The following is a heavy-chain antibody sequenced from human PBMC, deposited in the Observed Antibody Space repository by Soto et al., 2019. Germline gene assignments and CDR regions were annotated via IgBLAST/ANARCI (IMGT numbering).Heavy chain of an antibody. CDR1: GGTFSTYT. Sequence: QVQLVQSGAEVKKPGSSVKVSCKASGGTFSTYTISWVRQAPGQGLEWMGRIIPILGIANYAQKFQGRVTITADKSTSTAYMELSSLRSEDTAVYYCWILEQWLGGRNYYYYGMDVWGQGTTVTVSS. CDR2: IIPILGIA. J-gene: IGHJ6*02. V-gene: IGHV1-69*02. CDR3: WILEQWLGGRNYYYYGMDV. D-gene: IGHD6-19*01.